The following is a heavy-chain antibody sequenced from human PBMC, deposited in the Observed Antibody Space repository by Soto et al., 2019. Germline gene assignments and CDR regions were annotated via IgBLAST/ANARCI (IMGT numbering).Heavy chain of an antibody. CDR3: AGERSALPGARDAMDV. J-gene: IGHJ6*02. CDR1: GFNFNTYS. D-gene: IGHD1-26*01. V-gene: IGHV3-21*02. Sequence: EVRLVESGGGLVKPGGSLRVSCAASGFNFNTYSMNWVRQAPGKGLQWVSFISASGAYKYYADSVRGRFTISRDNAKKSVFLEMNNLTADDTATYYCAGERSALPGARDAMDVWGQGTTVTLSS. CDR2: ISASGAYK.